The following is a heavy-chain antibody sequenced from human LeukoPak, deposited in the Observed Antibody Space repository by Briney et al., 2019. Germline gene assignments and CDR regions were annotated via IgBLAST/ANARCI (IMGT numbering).Heavy chain of an antibody. D-gene: IGHD2-2*01. CDR2: ISSSGSTI. V-gene: IGHV3-11*01. Sequence: PGGSLRLSCAASGFTFSDYYMSWIRQAPGKGLEWVSYISSSGSTIYYADSVKGRFTISRDNAKNSLYLQMNSLRAEDTAVYYCAREGVRRFVVAPAAHLYYGMDVWGQGTTVTVSS. J-gene: IGHJ6*02. CDR3: AREGVRRFVVAPAAHLYYGMDV. CDR1: GFTFSDYY.